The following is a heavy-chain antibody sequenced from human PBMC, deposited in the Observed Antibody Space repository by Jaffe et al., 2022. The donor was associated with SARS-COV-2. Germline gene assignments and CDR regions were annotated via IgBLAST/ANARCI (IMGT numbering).Heavy chain of an antibody. CDR2: FDPEDGET. D-gene: IGHD2-15*01. V-gene: IGHV1-24*01. J-gene: IGHJ5*02. CDR3: ATGRFDCSGGSCYYNWFDP. CDR1: GYTLTELS. Sequence: QVQLVQSGAEVKKPGASVKVSCKVSGYTLTELSMHWVRQAPGKGLEWMGGFDPEDGETIYAQKFQGRVTMTEDTSTDTAYMELSSLRSEDTAVYYCATGRFDCSGGSCYYNWFDPWGQGTLVTVSS.